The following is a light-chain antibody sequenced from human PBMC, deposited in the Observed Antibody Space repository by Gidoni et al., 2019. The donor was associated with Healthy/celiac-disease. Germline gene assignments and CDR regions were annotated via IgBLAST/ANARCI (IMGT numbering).Light chain of an antibody. V-gene: IGKV3-20*01. J-gene: IGKJ1*01. CDR2: GAS. Sequence: EIVLTQSPVTLTLSPGERATLSCRASQSVSSSYLAWYQQKPGQAPRLLIYGASSRATGIPDRFSGSGSGTGFTLTISRLEPEDFAVYYCQQYGSSPPWTFGQGTKVEIK. CDR1: QSVSSSY. CDR3: QQYGSSPPWT.